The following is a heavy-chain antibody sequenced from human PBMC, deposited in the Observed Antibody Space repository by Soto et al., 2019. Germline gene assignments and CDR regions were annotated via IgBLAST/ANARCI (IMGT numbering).Heavy chain of an antibody. D-gene: IGHD6-6*01. J-gene: IGHJ6*02. V-gene: IGHV4-59*01. CDR1: VGSISSYY. CDR2: IYYSGST. CDR3: ARATSLRYIAAAPYGLDV. Sequence: PSEAVSISCTVSVGSISSYYWSWIRQPPGKGLEWIGYIYYSGSTNYNPSLKSRVTISLDTSKNQFSLKLSSVTAADTAVYFCARATSLRYIAAAPYGLDVCGQGTTVTVSS.